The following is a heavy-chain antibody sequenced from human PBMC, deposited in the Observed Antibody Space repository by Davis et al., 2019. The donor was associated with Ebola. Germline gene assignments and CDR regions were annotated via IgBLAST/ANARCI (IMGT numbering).Heavy chain of an antibody. CDR1: GFSLSTSGVG. CDR3: ARMGGDYVLDY. V-gene: IGHV2-70*11. CDR2: IDWDDDK. D-gene: IGHD4-17*01. Sequence: SGPTLVKPTETLTLTCTFSGFSLSTSGVGVGWIRQPPGKALEWLARIDWDDDKYYSTSLKTRLTISKDTSKNQVVLTMTNMDPVDTATYYCARMGGDYVLDYWGQGTLVTVSS. J-gene: IGHJ4*02.